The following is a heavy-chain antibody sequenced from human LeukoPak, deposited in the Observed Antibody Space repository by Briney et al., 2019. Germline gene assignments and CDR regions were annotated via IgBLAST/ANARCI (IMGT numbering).Heavy chain of an antibody. J-gene: IGHJ6*03. CDR1: GGSISSYY. V-gene: IGHV4-59*01. CDR2: LYYSGST. D-gene: IGHD2-2*01. CDR3: VRGSSTSTYYYYYMDV. Sequence: SETLSLTCTVSGGSISSYYWSWIRQPPGKGLEWIGYLYYSGSTNYNPSLKSRVTISVDTSKNQFSLKLSSVTAADTAVYYCVRGSSTSTYYYYYMDVWGKGTTVTVSS.